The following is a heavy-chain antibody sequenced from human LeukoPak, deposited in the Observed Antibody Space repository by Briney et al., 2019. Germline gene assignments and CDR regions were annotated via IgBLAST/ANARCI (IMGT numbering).Heavy chain of an antibody. V-gene: IGHV4-59*01. D-gene: IGHD6-13*01. CDR2: IYYSGST. Sequence: SETLSLTCTVSVGSISNYYWSWIRQPPGKGLVWIGYIYYSGSTNYNPSLKSRVTISLDTSKNQFSLNLSSVTAADRAVYYCARAGRSWSAGYYFDYWGQGTLVTVSS. CDR1: VGSISNYY. J-gene: IGHJ4*02. CDR3: ARAGRSWSAGYYFDY.